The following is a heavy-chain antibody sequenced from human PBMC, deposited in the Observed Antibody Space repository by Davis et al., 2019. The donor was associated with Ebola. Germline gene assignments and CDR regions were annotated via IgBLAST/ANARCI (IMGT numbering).Heavy chain of an antibody. D-gene: IGHD6-19*01. CDR1: GFTFSSYG. CDR2: IRAGGGTT. V-gene: IGHV3-23*01. Sequence: GESLKISCAASGFTFSSYGMHWVRQAPGKGLEWVSGIRAGGGTTYYADSVKGRFTISRDNSKNTLYLQVNSLRVEDTAVYYCATRGYSSGWPDYWGQGTLVIVSS. J-gene: IGHJ4*02. CDR3: ATRGYSSGWPDY.